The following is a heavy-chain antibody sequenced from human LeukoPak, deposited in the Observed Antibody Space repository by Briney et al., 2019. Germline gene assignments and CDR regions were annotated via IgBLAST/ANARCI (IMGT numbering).Heavy chain of an antibody. CDR1: GGTFSSYA. V-gene: IGHV1-69*04. Sequence: GASVKVSCKASGGTFSSYAISWVRQAPGQGLEWMGRIIPILGIANYAQKFQGRVTITADKSTSTAYMELSSLRSEDAAVYYCARELSVYGDYVRAFDYWGQGTLVTVSS. CDR2: IIPILGIA. CDR3: ARELSVYGDYVRAFDY. J-gene: IGHJ4*02. D-gene: IGHD4-17*01.